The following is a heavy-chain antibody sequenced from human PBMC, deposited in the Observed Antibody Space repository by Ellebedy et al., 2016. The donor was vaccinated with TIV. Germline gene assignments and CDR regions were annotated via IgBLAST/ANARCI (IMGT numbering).Heavy chain of an antibody. J-gene: IGHJ6*02. V-gene: IGHV1-46*01. Sequence: AASVKVSCKASGYTFTSYYIHWVRQAPGQGLEWMGIINPSGGSTRYAQKFQGRVTMTRDTSTSTVYTELSSLRSEDTAVYYCARERVRYGSGRNYYYYYGMDVWGQGTTVTVSS. CDR1: GYTFTSYY. D-gene: IGHD3-10*01. CDR3: ARERVRYGSGRNYYYYYGMDV. CDR2: INPSGGST.